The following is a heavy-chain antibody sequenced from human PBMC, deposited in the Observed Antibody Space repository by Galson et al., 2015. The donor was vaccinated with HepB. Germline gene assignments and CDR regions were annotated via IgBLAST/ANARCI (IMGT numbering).Heavy chain of an antibody. CDR3: ARDSRLELRLNNYFSYGMDV. V-gene: IGHV1-18*01. CDR1: GYSFGNYG. Sequence: SVKVSCKASGYSFGNYGLSWIRQAPGPGLEWMGWFSGYDSSTNYAQKFQGRVTMTADASTGTAYLELTNLRSDDTAVYYCARDSRLELRLNNYFSYGMDVWGQGSAVTVSS. D-gene: IGHD1-1*01. J-gene: IGHJ6*02. CDR2: FSGYDSST.